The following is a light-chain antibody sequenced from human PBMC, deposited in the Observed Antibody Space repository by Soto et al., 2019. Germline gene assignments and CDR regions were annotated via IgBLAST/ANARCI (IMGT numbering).Light chain of an antibody. Sequence: DVEMTQPNSSLFSSVGDSVTITCQATQDINIYLNWYQQKPGKAPNLLIYDASNLEIGVPSRFSGSGSGTHFTFTISSLQTEDIGTYYCQQYDILPITFGRG. CDR2: DAS. J-gene: IGKJ5*01. CDR3: QQYDILPIT. CDR1: QDINIY. V-gene: IGKV1-33*01.